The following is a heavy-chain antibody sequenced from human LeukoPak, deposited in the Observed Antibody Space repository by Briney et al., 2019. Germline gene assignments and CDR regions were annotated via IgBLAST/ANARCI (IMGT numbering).Heavy chain of an antibody. CDR1: GGTFSSYA. CDR3: AEEPYYDFWSGSETSYYYGMDV. D-gene: IGHD3-3*01. J-gene: IGHJ6*02. V-gene: IGHV1-69*05. Sequence: ASVKVSCKASGGTFSSYAISWVRQAPGQGLEWMGGIIPIFGTANYAQKFQGRVTMTRDTSISTAYMELSRLRSDDTAVYYCAEEPYYDFWSGSETSYYYGMDVWGQGTTVTVSS. CDR2: IIPIFGTA.